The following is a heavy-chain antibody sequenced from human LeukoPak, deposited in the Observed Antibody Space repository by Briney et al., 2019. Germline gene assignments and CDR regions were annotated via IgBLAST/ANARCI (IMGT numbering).Heavy chain of an antibody. CDR3: ARAAVLRFLEWLPTYGMDV. CDR1: GGTFSSYA. J-gene: IGHJ6*02. CDR2: IIPIFGTA. Sequence: SVKVSCKASGGTFSSYAISWVRQAPGQGLEWMGGIIPIFGTANYAQKFQGRVTITADESTSTAYMELSSLRSEDTAVYYCARAAVLRFLEWLPTYGMDVWGQGTTVTVS. V-gene: IGHV1-69*13. D-gene: IGHD3-3*01.